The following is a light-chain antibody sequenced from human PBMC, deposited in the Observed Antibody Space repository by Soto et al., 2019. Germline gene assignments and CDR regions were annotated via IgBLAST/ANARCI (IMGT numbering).Light chain of an antibody. V-gene: IGKV1-33*01. CDR1: QDISNY. CDR3: QQYDDLWT. Sequence: DIQMTQSPSSLAASVSDRVTSTCHANQDISNYLNWYQQKPGKAPKLLISDASNLKTGVPSRFSGSGSGTDFTFTISSLQPEDIATYYCQQYDDLWTFGPGTKVDIK. J-gene: IGKJ3*01. CDR2: DAS.